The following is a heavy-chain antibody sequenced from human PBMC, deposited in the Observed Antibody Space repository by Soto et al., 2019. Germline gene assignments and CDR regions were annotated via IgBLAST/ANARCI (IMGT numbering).Heavy chain of an antibody. J-gene: IGHJ3*02. D-gene: IGHD3-3*01. Sequence: QVQLVESGGGVVQPGRSLRLSCAASGFTFSSYGMHWVRQAPGKGLEWVAVIWYDGSNKYYADSVKGRFTISRDNSKNTLYLQMNSLSAEDTAVYYCARLFWSGFDGSSLYIPNDAFDIWGQGTMVTVSS. CDR3: ARLFWSGFDGSSLYIPNDAFDI. CDR1: GFTFSSYG. CDR2: IWYDGSNK. V-gene: IGHV3-33*01.